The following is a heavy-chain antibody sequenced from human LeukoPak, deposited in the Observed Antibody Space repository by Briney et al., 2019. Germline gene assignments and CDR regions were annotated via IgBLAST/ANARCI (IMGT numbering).Heavy chain of an antibody. CDR3: ARQSGFSYGDFEY. Sequence: GESLKISCKGSGYSFSNYWIGWVRQMPGKGLGWRGVIYPEDSDARYSPSFQGQVTISADKSISTAYLQWNSLQASDTGMYYCARQSGFSYGDFEYWGRGTLVTVSS. CDR2: IYPEDSDA. CDR1: GYSFSNYW. D-gene: IGHD5-18*01. V-gene: IGHV5-51*01. J-gene: IGHJ4*02.